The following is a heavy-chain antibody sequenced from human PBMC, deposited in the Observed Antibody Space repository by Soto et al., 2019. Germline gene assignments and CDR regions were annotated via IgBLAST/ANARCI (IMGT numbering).Heavy chain of an antibody. D-gene: IGHD1-7*01. V-gene: IGHV4-4*02. CDR1: SGSISSSNW. J-gene: IGHJ4*02. CDR2: IYHSGST. CDR3: ARQITGTTGFDY. Sequence: QVQLQESGPGLVKPSGTLSLTCGVSSGSISSSNWWPWVRQPPGKGLEWIGEIYHSGSTNYNPSPKSRVAMSVDQSNNQISLQLSSVTAADTAVYFGARQITGTTGFDYWGQGTMVTVSS.